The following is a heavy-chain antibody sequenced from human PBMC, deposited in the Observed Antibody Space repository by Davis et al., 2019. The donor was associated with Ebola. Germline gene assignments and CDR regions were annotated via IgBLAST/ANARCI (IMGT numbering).Heavy chain of an antibody. D-gene: IGHD2-15*01. J-gene: IGHJ6*02. V-gene: IGHV4-34*01. Sequence: MPSETLSLTCAVYGGSFSGYYWSWIRQPPGKGLEWIGEINHSGSTNYNPSLKSRVTISVDKSKNQFSLKLSSVTAADTAVYYCARVYCSGGRCYSKYYYYGMDAWGQGTTVTVSS. CDR1: GGSFSGYY. CDR3: ARVYCSGGRCYSKYYYYGMDA. CDR2: INHSGST.